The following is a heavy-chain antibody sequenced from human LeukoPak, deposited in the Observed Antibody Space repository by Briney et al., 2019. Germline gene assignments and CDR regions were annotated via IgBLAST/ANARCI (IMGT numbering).Heavy chain of an antibody. Sequence: GGSLRLSCAASGFTFSSYAMHWVRQAPGKGLEWVAVISYDGSNKYYADSVKSRFTISRDNSKNTLYLQMNSLRAEDTAVYYCARDGAGTIDYWGRGTLVTVSS. CDR1: GFTFSSYA. CDR2: ISYDGSNK. J-gene: IGHJ4*02. V-gene: IGHV3-30*04. D-gene: IGHD6-19*01. CDR3: ARDGAGTIDY.